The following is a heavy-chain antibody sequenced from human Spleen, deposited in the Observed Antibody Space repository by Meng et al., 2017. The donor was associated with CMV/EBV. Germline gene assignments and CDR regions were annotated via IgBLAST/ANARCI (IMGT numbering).Heavy chain of an antibody. CDR2: IYHSGST. D-gene: IGHD2-2*01. J-gene: IGHJ3*02. V-gene: IGHV4-31*03. CDR3: ARDQHYCSSTSCSRKNTARAFDI. Sequence: SETLSLTCSVSGGSISSGGYYWSWIRQHPGKGLEWIGFIYHSGSTYYNPSLKSRVTISVDTSKNQFSLKLSSVTAADTAVYYCARDQHYCSSTSCSRKNTARAFDIWGQGTMVTVSS. CDR1: GGSISSGGYY.